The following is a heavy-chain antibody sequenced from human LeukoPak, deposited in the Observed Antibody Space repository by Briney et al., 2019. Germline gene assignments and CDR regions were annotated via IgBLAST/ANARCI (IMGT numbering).Heavy chain of an antibody. V-gene: IGHV1-18*01. CDR3: ARDKGTSYLSSFDY. D-gene: IGHD6-6*01. CDR2: IRSDSGNT. CDR1: GYSFTTYG. J-gene: IGHJ4*02. Sequence: GASVKVSCQASGYSFTTYGITWVRQAPGQGLEWMGWIRSDSGNTKSAQSFQDRVTMTTDKSTKTAYMDLRSLRSDDTAVYYCARDKGTSYLSSFDYWGQGTLVTVSS.